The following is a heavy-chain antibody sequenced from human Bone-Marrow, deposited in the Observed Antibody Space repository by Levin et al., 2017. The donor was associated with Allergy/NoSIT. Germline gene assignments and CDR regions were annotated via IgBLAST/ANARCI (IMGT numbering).Heavy chain of an antibody. V-gene: IGHV3-30*03. CDR3: AGGRHSRSPPIYYDHLDV. CDR2: ISNDGSHQ. J-gene: IGHJ6*02. CDR1: GFTFSSYG. D-gene: IGHD3-22*01. Sequence: LSLTCAASGFTFSSYGMHWVRQAPGKGLEWVAVISNDGSHQYYADSVKGRFTISRDNSKNMLYLQMNSLRAEDTAVFYCAGGRHSRSPPIYYDHLDVWGQGTTVTVSS.